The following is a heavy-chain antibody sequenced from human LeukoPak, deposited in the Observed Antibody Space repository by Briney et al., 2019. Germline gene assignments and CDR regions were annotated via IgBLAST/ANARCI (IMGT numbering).Heavy chain of an antibody. Sequence: SVKVSCKASGGTFSSNAISWVRQAPGQGLEWMGGIIPIFGTANYAQKFQGRVTITADESTSTAYMELSSLRSEDTAVYYCARGQHCSSTSCYEGGLDYYYYYGMDVWGKGTTVTVSS. CDR1: GGTFSSNA. CDR2: IIPIFGTA. CDR3: ARGQHCSSTSCYEGGLDYYYYYGMDV. D-gene: IGHD2-2*01. J-gene: IGHJ6*04. V-gene: IGHV1-69*01.